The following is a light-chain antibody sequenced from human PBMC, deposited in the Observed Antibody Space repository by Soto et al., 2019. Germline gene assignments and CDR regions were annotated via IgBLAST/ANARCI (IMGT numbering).Light chain of an antibody. CDR2: KVS. CDR1: QSIVYSDGNTY. J-gene: IGKJ1*01. Sequence: DVVLTQTPLSSPVTLGQPASISCRSSQSIVYSDGNTYLSWLQQRPGQPPRLLIYKVSNRFSGVTDRFSGSGAGTDFTLEISRVESEDVGIYYCMQCTHFPRTFGQGTTLEIK. V-gene: IGKV2-24*01. CDR3: MQCTHFPRT.